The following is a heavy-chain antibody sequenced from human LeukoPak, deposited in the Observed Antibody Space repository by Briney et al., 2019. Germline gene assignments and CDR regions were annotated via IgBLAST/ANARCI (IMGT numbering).Heavy chain of an antibody. V-gene: IGHV1-18*01. CDR2: ISAYNGNT. CDR1: RYTFTSYV. CDR3: ARADTGGTVDY. Sequence: ASVKVSCKASRYTFTSYVISWVRQAAGQGLEWMGWISAYNGNTNYAQKLQGRVTMTTDTSTSTAYMELRSLRSDDTAVYYCARADTGGTVDYWGQGTLVTVSS. J-gene: IGHJ4*02. D-gene: IGHD1-26*01.